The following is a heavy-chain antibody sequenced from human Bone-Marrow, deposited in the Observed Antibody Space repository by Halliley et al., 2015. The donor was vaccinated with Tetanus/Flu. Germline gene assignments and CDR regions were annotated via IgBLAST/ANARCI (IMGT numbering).Heavy chain of an antibody. D-gene: IGHD3-22*01. Sequence: VSYISSSGNTKYYADSLRGRLTISRDNARKLLYLQMNSLSVEDTGVYYCVGLDYDSTGYRVYWGQGTLVTVSS. V-gene: IGHV3-48*03. CDR2: ISSSGNTK. CDR3: VGLDYDSTGYRVY. J-gene: IGHJ4*02.